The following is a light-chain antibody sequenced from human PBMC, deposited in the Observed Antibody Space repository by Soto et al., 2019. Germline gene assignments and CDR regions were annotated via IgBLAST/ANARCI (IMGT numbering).Light chain of an antibody. CDR3: SSYAGSNNFVM. CDR1: SSDVGAYNH. CDR2: EVT. V-gene: IGLV2-8*01. J-gene: IGLJ3*02. Sequence: QSALTQPASVSGSPGQSITISCTGTSSDVGAYNHVSWYQHHPGKAPKLMIYEVTKRPSGVPDRFSGSRSGNTASLTVSGLQAEDEADYYCSSYAGSNNFVMFGGGTKVTVL.